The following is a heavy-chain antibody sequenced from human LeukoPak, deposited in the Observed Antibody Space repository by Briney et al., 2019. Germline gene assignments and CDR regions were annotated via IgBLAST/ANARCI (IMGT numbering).Heavy chain of an antibody. V-gene: IGHV3-49*04. D-gene: IGHD3-22*01. CDR2: IRSKAYGWTT. J-gene: IGHJ3*02. Sequence: GGSLRRSCTASGFTFGDYAMSWVRQAPGKGLEWVGFIRSKAYGWTTEYAASVKGRFTISRDDSKSIAYLQMNSLKTEDTAVYYCTREAWGYYDSSGYRRGAFDIWGQGTMVTVSS. CDR1: GFTFGDYA. CDR3: TREAWGYYDSSGYRRGAFDI.